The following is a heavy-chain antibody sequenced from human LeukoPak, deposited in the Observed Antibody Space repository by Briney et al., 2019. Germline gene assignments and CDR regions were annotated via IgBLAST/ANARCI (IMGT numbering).Heavy chain of an antibody. CDR2: ISGSGGST. CDR3: ARDSPTPNYYDSSGYYYEDY. Sequence: PGGSLRLSCAASGFTFRRYGMNWVRQAPGKGLEWVSAISGSGGSTYYADSVKGRFTISRDNSKNTLYLQMNSLRAEDTAVYYCARDSPTPNYYDSSGYYYEDYWGQGTLVTVSS. V-gene: IGHV3-23*01. D-gene: IGHD3-22*01. J-gene: IGHJ4*02. CDR1: GFTFRRYG.